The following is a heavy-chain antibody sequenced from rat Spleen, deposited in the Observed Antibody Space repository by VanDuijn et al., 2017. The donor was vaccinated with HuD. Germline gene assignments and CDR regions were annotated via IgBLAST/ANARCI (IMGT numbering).Heavy chain of an antibody. CDR3: AGQYYGYTD. Sequence: EVQLMESGGGSVQPGRSLKLSCAASGFTFSNYYMAWVRQAPTKGLEWVASISYDGSSTYYRDSVKGRFTISRDNAKSTLYLQMDSLRSEDTASYFCAGQYYGYTDWGQGTPVTVSS. J-gene: IGHJ3*01. D-gene: IGHD1-6*01. CDR1: GFTFSNYY. CDR2: ISYDGSST. V-gene: IGHV5-20*01.